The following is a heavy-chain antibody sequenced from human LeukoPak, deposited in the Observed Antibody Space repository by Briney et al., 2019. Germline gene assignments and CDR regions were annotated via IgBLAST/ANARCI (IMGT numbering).Heavy chain of an antibody. V-gene: IGHV4-59*01. CDR2: IYYSGST. CDR1: GGSISSYY. CDR3: ARDRHLQWYSSSWTVPGDAFDI. J-gene: IGHJ3*02. D-gene: IGHD6-13*01. Sequence: ASETLSLTCTVSGGSISSYYWSWIRQPPGKGLEWIGYIYYSGSTNYNPSLKSRVTISVDTSKNQFSLKLSSVTAADTAVYYCARDRHLQWYSSSWTVPGDAFDIWGQGTMVTVSS.